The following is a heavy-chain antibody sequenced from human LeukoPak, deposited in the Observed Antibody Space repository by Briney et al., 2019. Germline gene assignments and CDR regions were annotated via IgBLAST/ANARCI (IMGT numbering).Heavy chain of an antibody. CDR1: GGSISSGGYY. D-gene: IGHD3-16*01. CDR2: IYYSGST. Sequence: PSETLSLTCTVSGGSISSGGYYWSWIRQHPGKGLEWIGYIYYSGSTYYNPSLKSRVTISVDTSKNQFSLKLSSVTAADTAVYYCARVDKYLGGHFDYWGQGTLVTVSS. V-gene: IGHV4-31*03. CDR3: ARVDKYLGGHFDY. J-gene: IGHJ4*02.